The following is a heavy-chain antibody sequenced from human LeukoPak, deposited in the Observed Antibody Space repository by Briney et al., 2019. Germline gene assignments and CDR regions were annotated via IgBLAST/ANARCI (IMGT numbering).Heavy chain of an antibody. Sequence: GGSLRLSCTASGFTFSSYWMSWVRQAPGKGLEWVANIKQDGSGKYYVDSVKGRFTISRDNAKNSLYLQMQSLRAEDTAVYYCARVVKVGFGESNWFDPWGQGTLVTVSS. CDR3: ARVVKVGFGESNWFDP. CDR1: GFTFSSYW. J-gene: IGHJ5*02. V-gene: IGHV3-7*02. CDR2: IKQDGSGK. D-gene: IGHD3-10*01.